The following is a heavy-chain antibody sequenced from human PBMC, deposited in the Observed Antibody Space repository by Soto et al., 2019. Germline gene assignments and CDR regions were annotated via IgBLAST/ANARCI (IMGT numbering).Heavy chain of an antibody. CDR1: GGSISSGAYS. CDR3: ARVPDY. V-gene: IGHV4-30-2*01. CDR2: IYHGGST. Sequence: LQLQESGSGLVKPSQTLSLTCAVSGGSISSGAYSWGWIRQPPGKGLEWIGYIYHGGSTYYNPSLKSRVTISVDRSKNQFSLKLSSVTAADTAVYYCARVPDYWGQGTLVTVSS. J-gene: IGHJ4*02.